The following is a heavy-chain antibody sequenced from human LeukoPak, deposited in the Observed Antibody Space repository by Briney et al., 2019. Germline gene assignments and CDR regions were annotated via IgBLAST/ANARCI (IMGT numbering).Heavy chain of an antibody. Sequence: SETLSLTCTVSGGSISSSSYYWGWIRQPPGKGLEWIGSIYYSGSTCYNPSLKSRVTISVDTSKNQFSLKLSSVTAADTAVYYCARQDDSSDYWGQGTLVTVSS. D-gene: IGHD3-22*01. V-gene: IGHV4-39*01. CDR3: ARQDDSSDY. J-gene: IGHJ4*02. CDR2: IYYSGST. CDR1: GGSISSSSYY.